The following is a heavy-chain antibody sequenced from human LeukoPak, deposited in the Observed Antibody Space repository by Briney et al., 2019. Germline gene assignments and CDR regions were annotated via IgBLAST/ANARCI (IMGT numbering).Heavy chain of an antibody. D-gene: IGHD6-19*01. V-gene: IGHV4-4*07. CDR1: RGSISIY. Sequence: SETLSLTCTVSRGSISIYWSWVRQPAGKGLEWVGHVFTSGTTNYNPSLKSRVTISVDTSKNQFSLKLSSVTAADTAVYYCARRYSIGWYRAFDIWGQGTMVTVSS. CDR2: VFTSGTT. J-gene: IGHJ3*02. CDR3: ARRYSIGWYRAFDI.